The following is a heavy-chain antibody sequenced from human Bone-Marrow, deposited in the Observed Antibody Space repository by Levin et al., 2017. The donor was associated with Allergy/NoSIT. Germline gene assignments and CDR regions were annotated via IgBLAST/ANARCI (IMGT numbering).Heavy chain of an antibody. V-gene: IGHV3-7*01. J-gene: IGHJ3*02. CDR3: ARIGSNYGDDLYI. CDR1: GFTFSSYW. CDR2: IKRDGSEK. D-gene: IGHD4-17*01. Sequence: QPGGSLRLSCAASGFTFSSYWMSWVRQAPGKGLEWVANIKRDGSEKHYVDSVKGRFTISRDNAKNSLYLQMNSLRTEDTALYYCARIGSNYGDDLYIWGQGTMVTVSS.